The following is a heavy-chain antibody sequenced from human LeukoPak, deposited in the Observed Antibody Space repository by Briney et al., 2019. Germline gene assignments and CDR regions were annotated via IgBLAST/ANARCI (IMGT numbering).Heavy chain of an antibody. CDR3: ARGGGLDV. CDR2: INHNGNVN. Sequence: GGSLRLSCVASGFTFSSYGMNWVRQAPGKGLEWVASINHNGNVNYYVDSVKGRFTISRDNAKNSLYLQMSNLRAEDTAVYFCARGGGLDVWGQGATVTVSS. D-gene: IGHD3-16*01. J-gene: IGHJ6*02. CDR1: GFTFSSYG. V-gene: IGHV3-7*03.